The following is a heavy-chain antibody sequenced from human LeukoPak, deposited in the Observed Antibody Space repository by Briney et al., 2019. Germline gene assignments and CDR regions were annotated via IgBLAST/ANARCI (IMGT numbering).Heavy chain of an antibody. V-gene: IGHV3-21*01. CDR2: ISSSSYI. Sequence: GGSLRLSCAASGFTFSSYSMNWVRQAPGKGLEWVSSISSSSYIYYADSVKGRFTISRDNAKNSLYLQMNSLRAEDTAVYYCARGEDYVWGSYRPPAFDYWGQGTLVTVSS. J-gene: IGHJ4*02. CDR3: ARGEDYVWGSYRPPAFDY. D-gene: IGHD3-16*02. CDR1: GFTFSSYS.